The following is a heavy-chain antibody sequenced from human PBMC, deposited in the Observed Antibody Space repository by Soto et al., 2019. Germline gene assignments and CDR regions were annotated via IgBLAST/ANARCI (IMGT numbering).Heavy chain of an antibody. CDR2: INDSGSA. Sequence: QVQLQQWGAGLLKPSETLSLTCAVHGASSGTYYWTWIRQPPGKGLEWIGEINDSGSANHNPSLKSRVIISVDTSKNQFSLRLNSVTAADTAVYYCAGLRGYYYDIDVGGKGTTVTVSS. V-gene: IGHV4-34*01. CDR3: AGLRGYYYDIDV. D-gene: IGHD3-10*01. CDR1: GASSGTYY. J-gene: IGHJ6*03.